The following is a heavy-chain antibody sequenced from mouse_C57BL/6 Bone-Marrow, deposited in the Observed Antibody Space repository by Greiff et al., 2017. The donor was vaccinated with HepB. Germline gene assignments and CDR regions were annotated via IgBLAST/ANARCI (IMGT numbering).Heavy chain of an antibody. CDR3: ARHEGQLRLRYAMDY. Sequence: VMLVESGAELVKPGASVKLSCKASGYTFTEYTIHWVKQRSGQGLEWIGWFYPGSGSIKYNEKFKDKATLTADKSSSTVYMELSRLTSEDSAVYFCARHEGQLRLRYAMDYWGQGTSVTVSS. D-gene: IGHD3-2*02. V-gene: IGHV1-62-2*01. CDR1: GYTFTEYT. CDR2: FYPGSGSI. J-gene: IGHJ4*01.